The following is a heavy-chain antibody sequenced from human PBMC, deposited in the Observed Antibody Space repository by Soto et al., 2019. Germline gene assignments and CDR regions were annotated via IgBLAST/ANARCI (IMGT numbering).Heavy chain of an antibody. CDR2: IWYDGSNK. J-gene: IGHJ3*02. Sequence: GGSLRLSCAASGFTFSSYGMHWVRQAPGKGLEWVAVIWYDGSNKYYADSVKGRFTISRDNSKNTLYLQMNSLRAEDTAVYYCARDATLGWFGEGVNSDAFDIWGQGTMVTVSS. D-gene: IGHD3-10*01. CDR1: GFTFSSYG. CDR3: ARDATLGWFGEGVNSDAFDI. V-gene: IGHV3-33*01.